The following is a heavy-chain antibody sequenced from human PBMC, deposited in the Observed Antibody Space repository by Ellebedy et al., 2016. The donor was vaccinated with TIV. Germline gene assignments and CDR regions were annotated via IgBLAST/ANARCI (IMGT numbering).Heavy chain of an antibody. CDR2: IYHSGST. CDR1: GGSISSSNW. CDR3: ARGRGTGRYYDSSGYRAFYFDY. D-gene: IGHD3-22*01. V-gene: IGHV4-4*02. J-gene: IGHJ4*02. Sequence: SETLSLTXAVSGGSISSSNWWSWVRQPPGKGLEWIGEIYHSGSTNYNPSLKSRVTISVDKSKNQFSLKLSSVTAADTAVFYCARGRGTGRYYDSSGYRAFYFDYWGQGTLVTVSS.